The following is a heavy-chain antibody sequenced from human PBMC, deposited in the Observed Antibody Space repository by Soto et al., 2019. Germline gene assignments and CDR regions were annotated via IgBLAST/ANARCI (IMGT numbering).Heavy chain of an antibody. D-gene: IGHD3-10*01. CDR3: AFGELTPYYYYYGMDV. CDR1: GGSISSSSYY. Sequence: PSETLSLTCTVSGGSISSSSYYWGWIRQPPGKGLEWIGSIYYSGSTYYNPSLKSRVTISVDTSKNQFSLKLSSVTAADTAVYYCAFGELTPYYYYYGMDVWGQGTTVTVSS. V-gene: IGHV4-39*01. CDR2: IYYSGST. J-gene: IGHJ6*02.